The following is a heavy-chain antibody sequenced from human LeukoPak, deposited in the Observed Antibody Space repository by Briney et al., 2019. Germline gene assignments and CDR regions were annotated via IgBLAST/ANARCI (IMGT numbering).Heavy chain of an antibody. D-gene: IGHD1-26*01. V-gene: IGHV5-51*01. CDR2: IHPGDSDT. CDR1: GYRFTSYW. J-gene: IGHJ5*02. CDR3: ARQGRVVTTRMGWFDP. Sequence: GESLKISCKGSGYRFTSYWIAWVRQMPGTGLEWMGIIHPGDSDTTYSPSFQGQVIISVDKPINTAYLQWSSLTPSDTAIYYCARQGRVVTTRMGWFDPWGQGTRLTVSS.